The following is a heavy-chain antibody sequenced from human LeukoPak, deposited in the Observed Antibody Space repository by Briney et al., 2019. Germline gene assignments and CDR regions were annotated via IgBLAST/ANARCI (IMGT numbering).Heavy chain of an antibody. Sequence: SETLSLTCTVSGDSISSGSYYWSWIRQPAGKGLEWIGRIYGTGSTNYNPSLRSRVTISVDTSKNQFSLKLSSVTAADTAVYYCARGGCSSTNCYPPFDSWGQGTLVTVSS. D-gene: IGHD2-2*01. V-gene: IGHV4-61*02. CDR2: IYGTGST. CDR3: ARGGCSSTNCYPPFDS. J-gene: IGHJ4*02. CDR1: GDSISSGSYY.